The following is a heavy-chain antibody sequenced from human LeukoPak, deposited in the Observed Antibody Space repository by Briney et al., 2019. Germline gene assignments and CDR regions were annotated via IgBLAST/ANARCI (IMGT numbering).Heavy chain of an antibody. J-gene: IGHJ3*02. CDR1: GFTFSDYY. Sequence: GSLRLSCAASGFTFSDYYMSWIRQPPGKGLEWIGEINHSGSTNYNPSLKSRVTISLDTSKNQFSPKLSSVTAADTAVYYCARGLYRYYYDSSAYGAFDIWGQGTMVTVSS. D-gene: IGHD3-22*01. CDR2: INHSGST. V-gene: IGHV4-34*01. CDR3: ARGLYRYYYDSSAYGAFDI.